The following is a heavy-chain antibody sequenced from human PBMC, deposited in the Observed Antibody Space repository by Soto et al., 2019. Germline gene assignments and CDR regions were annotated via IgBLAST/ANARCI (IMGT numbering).Heavy chain of an antibody. Sequence: DVHLLESGGGLVRPGGSLRLSCAASGFTFSSYAMGWVRQAPGEGLEWVSSIGGSGSYTYYADSVKGRFTISRDNFKSTLYLQMNSLRAEDTAVYYCAKDNLAPYSKGWAIRFDPWGQGTLVTVSS. CDR1: GFTFSSYA. CDR2: IGGSGSYT. V-gene: IGHV3-23*01. J-gene: IGHJ5*02. CDR3: AKDNLAPYSKGWAIRFDP. D-gene: IGHD6-19*01.